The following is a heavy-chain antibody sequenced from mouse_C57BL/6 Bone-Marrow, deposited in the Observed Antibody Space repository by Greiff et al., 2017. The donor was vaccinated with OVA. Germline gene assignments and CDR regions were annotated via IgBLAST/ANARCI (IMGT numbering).Heavy chain of an antibody. CDR2: ISYDGSN. J-gene: IGHJ1*03. CDR1: GYSITSGYY. Sequence: EVQLQESGPGLVKPSQSLSLTCSVTGYSITSGYYWNWIRQFPGNKLEWMGYISYDGSNNYNPSLKNRIPITRDTSKNQFFLKLNSVTPEDTATYYCARGKVTTVVATDWYFDVWGTGTTVTVSS. CDR3: ARGKVTTVVATDWYFDV. D-gene: IGHD1-1*01. V-gene: IGHV3-6*01.